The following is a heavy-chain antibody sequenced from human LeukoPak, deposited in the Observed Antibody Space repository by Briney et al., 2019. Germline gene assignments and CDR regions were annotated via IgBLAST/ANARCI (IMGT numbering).Heavy chain of an antibody. Sequence: PGGSLRLSCAVSGFTLSTYAMHWVRQAPGKGLEWVAVISYDGSNKYYADSVRGRFSISRDNSKHTLYLQMNSLRPEDTAVYYCARDRTSSGRFFDYWGQGTLVIVSS. J-gene: IGHJ4*02. CDR2: ISYDGSNK. D-gene: IGHD6-19*01. CDR3: ARDRTSSGRFFDY. V-gene: IGHV3-30-3*01. CDR1: GFTLSTYA.